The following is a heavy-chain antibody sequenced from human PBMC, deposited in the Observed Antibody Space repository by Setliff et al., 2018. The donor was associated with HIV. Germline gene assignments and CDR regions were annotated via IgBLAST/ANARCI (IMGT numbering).Heavy chain of an antibody. CDR2: VFFSGVA. J-gene: IGHJ4*02. V-gene: IGHV4-59*01. CDR1: GASIDRFF. CDR3: ARDLASSYFDF. D-gene: IGHD3-16*01. Sequence: SETLSLTCTVSGASIDRFFWSWIRQPPGKGLEWIGNVFFSGVATYNPSLKSRVTVSIQTSRSQFSLTLRSVTAADTATYYCARDLASSYFDFWGQRALVTVSS.